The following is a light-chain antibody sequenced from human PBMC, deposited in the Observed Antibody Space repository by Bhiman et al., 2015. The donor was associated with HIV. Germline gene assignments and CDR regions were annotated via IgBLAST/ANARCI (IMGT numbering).Light chain of an antibody. Sequence: QSVLTQPPSVSGAPGQRVTISCTGSSSNIGAGYDVHWFQQLPGTAPKLLIYGNSIRPSGVPDRFSGSKSGTSASLAISGLQAEDEADYYCAAWDDSLNGWVFGGGTKLTVL. CDR2: GNS. CDR3: AAWDDSLNGWV. V-gene: IGLV1-40*01. J-gene: IGLJ3*02. CDR1: SSNIGAGYD.